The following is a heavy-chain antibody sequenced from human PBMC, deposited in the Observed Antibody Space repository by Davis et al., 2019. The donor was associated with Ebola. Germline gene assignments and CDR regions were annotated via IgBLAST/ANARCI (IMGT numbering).Heavy chain of an antibody. Sequence: GGSLRLSCEVSTFTFSTYSMNWVRQGPGKGLEWVSSISGSGFYVYYADSVKGLFTISRDNAKNSLYLQLNSLRAEDTAVYYCAGGKDSSGWYGDDALDFWGQGTMVTVSS. D-gene: IGHD6-19*01. V-gene: IGHV3-21*01. CDR2: ISGSGFYV. CDR1: TFTFSTYS. CDR3: AGGKDSSGWYGDDALDF. J-gene: IGHJ3*01.